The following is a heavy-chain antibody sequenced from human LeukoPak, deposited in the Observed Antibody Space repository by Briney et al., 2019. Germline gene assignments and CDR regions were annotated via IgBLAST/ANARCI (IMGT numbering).Heavy chain of an antibody. CDR2: IHYSGST. V-gene: IGHV4-59*08. CDR3: ARHWVGVAGTFEY. D-gene: IGHD6-19*01. CDR1: GGSISSYY. Sequence: PSETLSLTCTVSGGSISSYYWSWIRQPPGKGLEWIGYIHYSGSTNYNPSLKSRVTISVDTSENQFSLKLSSVTAADTAVYYCARHWVGVAGTFEYWGQGTLVTVSS. J-gene: IGHJ4*02.